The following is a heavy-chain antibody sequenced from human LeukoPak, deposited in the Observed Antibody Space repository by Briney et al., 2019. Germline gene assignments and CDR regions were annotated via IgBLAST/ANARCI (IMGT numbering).Heavy chain of an antibody. CDR3: AKEGAREYCSSTSCSLYYYYYGMDV. CDR1: GFTLSSYA. J-gene: IGHJ6*02. V-gene: IGHV3-23*01. Sequence: PGGSLRLSCAASGFTLSSYAMSWVRQAPGKGLEWVSAISGSGGSTYYADSVKGRFTISRDNSKNTLYLQMNSLRAEDTAVYYCAKEGAREYCSSTSCSLYYYYYGMDVWGQGTTVTVSS. D-gene: IGHD2-2*01. CDR2: ISGSGGST.